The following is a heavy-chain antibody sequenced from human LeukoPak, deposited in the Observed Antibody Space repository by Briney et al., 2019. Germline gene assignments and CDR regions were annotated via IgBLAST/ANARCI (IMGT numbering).Heavy chain of an antibody. D-gene: IGHD3-3*01. J-gene: IGHJ6*03. V-gene: IGHV4-59*01. Sequence: SETLSLTCTVSGGSISSYYWSWIRQPPGKGLEWIGYIYYSGSTNYNPSLKSRVTISVDTSKNQFSLKLSSVTAADTAVYYCARGWTEWLFLNDYYYCYMDVWGKRTTVTVSS. CDR2: IYYSGST. CDR3: ARGWTEWLFLNDYYYCYMDV. CDR1: GGSISSYY.